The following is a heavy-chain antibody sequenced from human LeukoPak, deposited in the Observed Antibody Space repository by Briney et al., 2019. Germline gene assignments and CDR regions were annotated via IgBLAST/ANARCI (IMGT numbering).Heavy chain of an antibody. D-gene: IGHD2-21*02. CDR1: GFTFSSYS. CDR2: ISSGSSTI. Sequence: QPGGSLRLSCAASGFTFSSYSMNWVRQAPGKGLEWVSYISSGSSTIYYADSVKGRFTISRDNAKNSLYLQMNSLRAEDTAVYYCARGASVDDWHDAFDIWGQGTMVTVSS. CDR3: ARGASVDDWHDAFDI. J-gene: IGHJ3*02. V-gene: IGHV3-48*01.